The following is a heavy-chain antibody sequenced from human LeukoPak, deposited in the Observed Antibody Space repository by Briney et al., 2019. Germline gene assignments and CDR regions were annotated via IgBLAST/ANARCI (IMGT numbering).Heavy chain of an antibody. Sequence: SETLSLTCAVYGGSFSGYYWSWIRQPPGKGLEWIGEINHSGSTNYNPSLKSRVTISVDTSKNQFSLKLSSVTAADTAVYYCARWIAARPVHYYYYMDVWGKGTTVTVSS. CDR2: INHSGST. CDR1: GGSFSGYY. V-gene: IGHV4-34*01. CDR3: ARWIAARPVHYYYYMDV. D-gene: IGHD6-6*01. J-gene: IGHJ6*03.